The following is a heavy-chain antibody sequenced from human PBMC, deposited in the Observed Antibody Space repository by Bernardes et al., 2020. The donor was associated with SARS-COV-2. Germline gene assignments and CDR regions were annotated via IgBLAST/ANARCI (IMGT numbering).Heavy chain of an antibody. CDR1: GFTFSSYW. J-gene: IGHJ4*02. Sequence: GGSLRLSCAASGFTFSSYWMHWVRQVPGKGLVWVSGINSDGSTTNYADSVKGRFTISRDNAKNTLYLQMNSLRAEDTAVYYCARGGGYSFSSLGYWGQGTLVTVSS. CDR3: ARGGGYSFSSLGY. D-gene: IGHD6-6*01. CDR2: INSDGSTT. V-gene: IGHV3-74*01.